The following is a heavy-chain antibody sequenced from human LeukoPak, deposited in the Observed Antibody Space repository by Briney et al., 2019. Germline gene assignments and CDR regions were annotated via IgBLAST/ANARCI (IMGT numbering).Heavy chain of an antibody. CDR1: GFTFSSYW. D-gene: IGHD3-10*01. J-gene: IGHJ3*01. V-gene: IGHV3-7*01. Sequence: GGSLRLSCTVSGFTFSSYWMTWVRQAPGKGPEWVANIRQDETEKYYGDSVKGRFTISRDNAKNSLYLQMNSLRVEDTAVYYCARDSGSAYYYASRTYYYDAFDFWGQGTTVTVSS. CDR3: ARDSGSAYYYASRTYYYDAFDF. CDR2: IRQDETEK.